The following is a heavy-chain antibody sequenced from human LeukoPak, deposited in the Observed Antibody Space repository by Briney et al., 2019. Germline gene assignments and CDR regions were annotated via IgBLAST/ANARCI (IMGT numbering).Heavy chain of an antibody. CDR2: INPNSGGT. V-gene: IGHV1-2*02. CDR3: ARDEEEWGGWGFWFDP. CDR1: GYTFTDYY. J-gene: IGHJ5*02. Sequence: ASVKVSCKASGYTFTDYYIHWVRQAPGQGLEWMGWINPNSGGTSYTQRFQGRVTMTRDTSISTVYMEMSSLRSDDTAVYYCARDEEEWGGWGFWFDPWGQGTLVTVSS. D-gene: IGHD6-19*01.